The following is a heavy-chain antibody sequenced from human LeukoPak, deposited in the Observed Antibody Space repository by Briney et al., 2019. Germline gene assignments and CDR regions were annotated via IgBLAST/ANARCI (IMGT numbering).Heavy chain of an antibody. CDR3: AMGGSTARPPLH. D-gene: IGHD1-26*01. CDR2: ISGTGYTI. Sequence: TGGSLRLSCAASGFTFSSYSMNWVRQAPGKGLEWVSAISGTGYTINYADSVKGRFTISRDNSKNTLFLQMNGLRADDTAVYYCAMGGSTARPPLHWGRGTLVIVSS. V-gene: IGHV3-23*01. CDR1: GFTFSSYS. J-gene: IGHJ4*02.